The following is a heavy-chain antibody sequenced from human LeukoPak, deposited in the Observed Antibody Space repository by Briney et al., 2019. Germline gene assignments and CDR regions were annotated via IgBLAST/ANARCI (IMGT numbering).Heavy chain of an antibody. V-gene: IGHV3-9*01. CDR1: GFTFDDYA. D-gene: IGHD1-26*01. CDR2: ISWNSGSI. CDR3: ARGSGNYFIY. Sequence: SLRLSCAASGFTFDDYAMHWVRQAPGKGLEWVSGISWNSGSIGYADSVKGRFTISRDNAKNSLYLQLNSLRAEDTAVYYCARGSGNYFIYWGQGTLVTVSS. J-gene: IGHJ4*02.